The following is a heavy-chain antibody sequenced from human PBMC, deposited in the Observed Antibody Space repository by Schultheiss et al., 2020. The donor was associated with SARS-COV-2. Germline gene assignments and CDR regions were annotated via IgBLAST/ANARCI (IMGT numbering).Heavy chain of an antibody. Sequence: GGSLRLSCVASGLSSDYMHWVRQAPGKGLEWLGLMRDKGYRETTEYAASVEGRFTISRDDSGTIAYLQMNSLESEDTAVYYCGRCGGGNCRTDYWGQGALVTVSS. V-gene: IGHV3-71*01. D-gene: IGHD2-21*01. J-gene: IGHJ4*02. CDR3: GRCGGGNCRTDY. CDR1: GLSSDY. CDR2: MRDKGYRETT.